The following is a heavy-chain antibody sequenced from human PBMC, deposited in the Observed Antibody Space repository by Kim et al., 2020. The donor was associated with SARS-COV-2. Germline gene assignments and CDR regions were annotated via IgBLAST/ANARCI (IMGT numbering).Heavy chain of an antibody. V-gene: IGHV1-18*01. Sequence: ASVKVSCKASGYTFTSYGISWVRQAPGQGLEWMGWISAYNGNTNYAQKLQGRVTMTTDTSTSTAYMELRSLRSDDTAVYYCARGSSRFYYDSSGYQTPGYFDYWGQGTLVTVSS. J-gene: IGHJ4*02. CDR3: ARGSSRFYYDSSGYQTPGYFDY. CDR2: ISAYNGNT. D-gene: IGHD3-22*01. CDR1: GYTFTSYG.